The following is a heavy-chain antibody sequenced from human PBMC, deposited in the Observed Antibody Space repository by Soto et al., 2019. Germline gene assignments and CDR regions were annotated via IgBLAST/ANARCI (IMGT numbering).Heavy chain of an antibody. V-gene: IGHV3-30-3*01. CDR3: ATPSYCGGDCYFTPFDY. Sequence: GGSLRLSCAASGFTFSSYAMHWVRQAPGKGLEWVAVISYDGSNKYYADSVKGRFTISRDNSKNTLYLQMNSLRAEDTAVYYCATPSYCGGDCYFTPFDYWGQGTLVTVSS. CDR2: ISYDGSNK. D-gene: IGHD2-21*02. CDR1: GFTFSSYA. J-gene: IGHJ4*02.